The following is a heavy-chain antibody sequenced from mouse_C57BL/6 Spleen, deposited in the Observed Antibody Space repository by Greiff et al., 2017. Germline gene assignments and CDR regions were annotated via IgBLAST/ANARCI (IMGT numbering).Heavy chain of an antibody. D-gene: IGHD3-2*02. CDR3: ARVGTAQATGYAMDY. Sequence: VQLQQPGAELVKPGASVKMSCKASGYTFTSYWITWVKQRPGQGLEWIGDIYPGSGSTNYNEKFKGKATLTVDTSSSTAYMQLSSLTSEDSAVYYWARVGTAQATGYAMDYWGQGTSVTVSS. CDR1: GYTFTSYW. V-gene: IGHV1-55*01. CDR2: IYPGSGST. J-gene: IGHJ4*01.